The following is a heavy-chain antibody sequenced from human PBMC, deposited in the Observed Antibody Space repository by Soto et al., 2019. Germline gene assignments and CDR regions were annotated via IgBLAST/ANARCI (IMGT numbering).Heavy chain of an antibody. Sequence: PSETLSLTCAVSGGSISSGDYSWNWIRQPPGKGLEWIGYIYHSGSTYYNPSLKSRVTISVDRSKNQFSLKLSSVTAADTAVYYCASGGQLLLGYSYGPPGFYYGMDVWGQGTTVTVSS. CDR3: ASGGQLLLGYSYGPPGFYYGMDV. J-gene: IGHJ6*02. D-gene: IGHD5-18*01. CDR2: IYHSGST. V-gene: IGHV4-30-2*01. CDR1: GGSISSGDYS.